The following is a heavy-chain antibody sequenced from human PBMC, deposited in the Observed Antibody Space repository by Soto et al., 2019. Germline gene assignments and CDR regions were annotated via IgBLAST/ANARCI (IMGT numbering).Heavy chain of an antibody. D-gene: IGHD6-19*01. J-gene: IGHJ6*02. CDR1: GFTFSSYA. CDR2: ISGSGGST. V-gene: IGHV3-23*01. Sequence: GGSLRLSCAASGFTFSSYAMSWVRQAPGKGLEWVSAISGSGGSTYYADSVKGRFTISRDNSKNTLYLQMNSLRAEDTAVYYCAKDRQVAGVIIYYYYGMDVWGQGTTVTVSS. CDR3: AKDRQVAGVIIYYYYGMDV.